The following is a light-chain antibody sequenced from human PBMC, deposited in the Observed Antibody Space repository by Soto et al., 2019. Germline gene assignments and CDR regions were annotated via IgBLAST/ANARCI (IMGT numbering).Light chain of an antibody. J-gene: IGKJ1*01. Sequence: IQMTQSLSSHSASVGDRVTITCRAIQSISGYLDWYQQTPGRAPKFLIYDAFSLQTGVPSRLSASGSGKEFTITLSSVQLDEFATYECQLCNSDSPTFGLGTKVDI. V-gene: IGKV1-5*01. CDR3: QLCNSDSPT. CDR2: DAF. CDR1: QSISGY.